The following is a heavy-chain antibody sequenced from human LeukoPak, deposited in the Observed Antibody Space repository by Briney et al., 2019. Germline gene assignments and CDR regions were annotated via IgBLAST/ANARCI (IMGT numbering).Heavy chain of an antibody. V-gene: IGHV4-4*02. CDR1: GGSISTSNW. CDR2: MYHRGTT. Sequence: SETLSLTCAVSGGSISTSNWWSWVRQPPGKGLKWIGEMYHRGTTNYNPSLRSRVAISIDKSMNQFSLKLTSVTAADTAVYYCARVKYYYDSSGYWDFDSWGQGILVTVSS. D-gene: IGHD3-22*01. CDR3: ARVKYYYDSSGYWDFDS. J-gene: IGHJ4*02.